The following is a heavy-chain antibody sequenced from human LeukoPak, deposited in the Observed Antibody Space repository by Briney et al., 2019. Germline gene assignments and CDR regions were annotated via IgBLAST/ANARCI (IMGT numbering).Heavy chain of an antibody. CDR2: MNPNSGNT. V-gene: IGHV1-8*01. D-gene: IGHD2-15*01. J-gene: IGHJ4*02. CDR3: AVPVTCSGGSCHDW. CDR1: GYTFTSYD. Sequence: VGSVRVSCKASGYTFTSYDINWVRQAPGQGLEWMGWMNPNSGNTGYAQKFQGRVTMTRNTSISTAYMELSSLRSEDTAVYYCAVPVTCSGGSCHDWWGQRTLVTVSS.